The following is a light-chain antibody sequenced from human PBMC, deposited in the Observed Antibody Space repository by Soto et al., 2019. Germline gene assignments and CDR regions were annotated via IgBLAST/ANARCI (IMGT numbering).Light chain of an antibody. V-gene: IGKV3-15*01. CDR2: GAY. CDR3: QQYNNWPLIT. J-gene: IGKJ5*01. Sequence: EMVVTQSQATLSVSPGERATFSCWASQSVSSNLAWYQQKPGQAPRLLINGAYTRATGIPDRFSVSVSGTEFTLTISSLQSEDLAVYDCQQYNNWPLITFVQFRRLEIK. CDR1: QSVSSN.